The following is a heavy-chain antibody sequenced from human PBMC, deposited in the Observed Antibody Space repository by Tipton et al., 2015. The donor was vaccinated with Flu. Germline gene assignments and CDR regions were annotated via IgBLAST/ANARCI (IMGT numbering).Heavy chain of an antibody. J-gene: IGHJ3*02. CDR1: GGSISCGSYY. Sequence: VKPSETLSLTCTVSGGSISCGSYYWSWIRQPAGKGLEWIGRVYPSGSANYNPSLKSRVTISVDTSKNQFSLNLSSVTAADTAVYYCARPHRQFPDNAVDIWGQGTMVTVSS. CDR3: ARPHRQFPDNAVDI. V-gene: IGHV4-61*02. CDR2: VYPSGSA. D-gene: IGHD5-24*01.